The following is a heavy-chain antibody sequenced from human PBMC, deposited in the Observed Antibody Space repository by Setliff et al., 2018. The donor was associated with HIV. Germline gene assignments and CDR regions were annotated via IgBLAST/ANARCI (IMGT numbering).Heavy chain of an antibody. Sequence: GGSLRLSCTASGFTFGDHAMNWVRQAPGKGLEWVGCTRSKTYGGTTEYAESVKGRFTSSRDDSKNIAYLQMNSLKTEDTAVYYCSRLRGYSYGLASYYYYYMDAWGKGTTVTVSS. CDR2: TRSKTYGGTT. CDR3: SRLRGYSYGLASYYYYYMDA. V-gene: IGHV3-49*04. D-gene: IGHD5-18*01. CDR1: GFTFGDHA. J-gene: IGHJ6*03.